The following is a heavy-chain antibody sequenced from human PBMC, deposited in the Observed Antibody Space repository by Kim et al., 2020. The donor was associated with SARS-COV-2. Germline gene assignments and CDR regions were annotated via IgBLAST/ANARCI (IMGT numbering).Heavy chain of an antibody. J-gene: IGHJ4*02. D-gene: IGHD6-19*01. CDR3: AGDPDYRGWSHFDS. Sequence: ADSVKGRFTLSRDNAKNTLYLQMHSLRADDTAVYYCAGDPDYRGWSHFDSWGQGILVTVSS. V-gene: IGHV3-74*01.